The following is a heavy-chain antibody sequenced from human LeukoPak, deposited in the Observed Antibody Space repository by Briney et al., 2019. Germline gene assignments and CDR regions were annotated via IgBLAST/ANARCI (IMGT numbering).Heavy chain of an antibody. V-gene: IGHV1-69*04. J-gene: IGHJ4*02. D-gene: IGHD2/OR15-2a*01. CDR3: ARAFPLGVPV. CDR1: GGTFSSYA. CDR2: IIPILGIA. Sequence: GASVTVSCKASGGTFSSYAISWVRQAPGQGLEWMGRIIPILGIANYAQKFQGRVTITADKSTSTAYMELSSLRSEDTAVYYCARAFPLGVPVWGQGTLVTVSS.